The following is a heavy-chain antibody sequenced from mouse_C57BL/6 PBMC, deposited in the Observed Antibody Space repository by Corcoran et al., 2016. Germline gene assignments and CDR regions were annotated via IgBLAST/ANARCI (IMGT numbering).Heavy chain of an antibody. CDR2: IYPGDGDT. CDR3: ARWYYGSSYPYYAMDY. J-gene: IGHJ4*01. CDR1: GYAFSSYW. V-gene: IGHV1-80*01. Sequence: QVQLQQSGAELVKPGASVKISCKASGYAFSSYWMNWVKQRPGKGLEWIGQIYPGDGDTNYNGKFKGKATLTADKSSSTAYMQLSSLTSEDSAVYFCARWYYGSSYPYYAMDYWGQGTSVTVSS. D-gene: IGHD1-1*01.